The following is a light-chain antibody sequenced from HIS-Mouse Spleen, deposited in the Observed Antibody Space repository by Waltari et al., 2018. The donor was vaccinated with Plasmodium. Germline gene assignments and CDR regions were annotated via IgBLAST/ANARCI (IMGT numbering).Light chain of an antibody. CDR1: ALPNKY. V-gene: IGLV3-10*01. J-gene: IGLJ3*02. CDR3: YSTDSSGNHRV. Sequence: SYELTQPTSVSVSPGQTARITCYGDALPNKYAYWYQQKSGQATVLVSYEDSKRPSGIPEGFSGSSSGTMATLTISGAQVEDEADYYCYSTDSSGNHRVFGGGTKLTVL. CDR2: EDS.